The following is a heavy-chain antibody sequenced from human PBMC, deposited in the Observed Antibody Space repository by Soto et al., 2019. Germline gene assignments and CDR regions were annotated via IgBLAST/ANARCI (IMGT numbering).Heavy chain of an antibody. CDR2: IYYSGST. D-gene: IGHD2-2*01. J-gene: IGHJ6*02. V-gene: IGHV4-31*03. CDR1: GGSISSGGYY. Sequence: PSETLSLTCTVSGGSISSGGYYWSWIRQHPGKGLEWIGYIYYSGSTYYNPSLKSRVTISVDTSKNQFSLKLSSVTAADTAAYYCARDRGRGYCSSTSCSRPKYYYYGMDVWGQGTTVTVSS. CDR3: ARDRGRGYCSSTSCSRPKYYYYGMDV.